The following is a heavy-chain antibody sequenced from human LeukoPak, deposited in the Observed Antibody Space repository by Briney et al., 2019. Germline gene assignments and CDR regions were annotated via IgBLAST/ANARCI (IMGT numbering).Heavy chain of an antibody. J-gene: IGHJ4*02. Sequence: VASVKVSCKASGGTFSSYAISWVRQAPGQGLEWMGGIIPIFGTANYAQKFQGRVTITADESTSTAYVELSSLRSEDTAVYYCARANDFWSGYYDYWGQGTLVTVSS. CDR2: IIPIFGTA. D-gene: IGHD3-3*01. CDR1: GGTFSSYA. V-gene: IGHV1-69*13. CDR3: ARANDFWSGYYDY.